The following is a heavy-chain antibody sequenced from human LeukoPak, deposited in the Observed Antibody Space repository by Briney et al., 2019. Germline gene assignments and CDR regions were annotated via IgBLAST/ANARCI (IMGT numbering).Heavy chain of an antibody. Sequence: SETLSLTCTVSGGSISSYYWSWIRQPPGKGLEWIGYIYYSGTTNYNPSLESRVTISVDTSKNQFSLKLSSVTAADTAVYYCARGPSGYHNTGGQGTLVTVSS. D-gene: IGHD5-12*01. J-gene: IGHJ4*02. CDR1: GGSISSYY. V-gene: IGHV4-59*01. CDR2: IYYSGTT. CDR3: ARGPSGYHNT.